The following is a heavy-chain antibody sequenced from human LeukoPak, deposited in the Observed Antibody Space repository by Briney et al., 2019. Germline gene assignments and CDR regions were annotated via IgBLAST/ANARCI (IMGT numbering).Heavy chain of an antibody. CDR1: GFTFSDYY. D-gene: IGHD3-9*01. J-gene: IGHJ4*02. Sequence: PGGSLRLSCAASGFTFSDYYMSWIRQVPGKGLEWVSYIGRSGTTTHYADSVKGRFTISWDNAKKSLYLQMNSLRAEDTAVYYCARSGKIYFDWLLDYWGQGTLVTVSS. CDR3: ARSGKIYFDWLLDY. V-gene: IGHV3-11*04. CDR2: IGRSGTTT.